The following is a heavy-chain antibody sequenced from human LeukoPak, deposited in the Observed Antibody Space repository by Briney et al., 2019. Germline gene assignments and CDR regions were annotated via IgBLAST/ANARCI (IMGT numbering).Heavy chain of an antibody. CDR1: GFIFSDHY. CDR2: IRNKTNSYTT. Sequence: PGWSLRLSCAASGFIFSDHYMDWVRQAPGKGLEWVGPIRNKTNSYTTRYAASVKGRFTISRDDSKNSLYLQMNSLKTEDTAVYYCARAIMKEGRIVFDIWGQGTMVTVSS. V-gene: IGHV3-72*01. D-gene: IGHD3-16*02. J-gene: IGHJ3*02. CDR3: ARAIMKEGRIVFDI.